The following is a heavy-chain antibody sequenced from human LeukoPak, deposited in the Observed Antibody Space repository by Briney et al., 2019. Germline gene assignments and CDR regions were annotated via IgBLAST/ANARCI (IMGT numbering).Heavy chain of an antibody. CDR3: GGAATGTVGWFDP. D-gene: IGHD6-13*01. J-gene: IGHJ5*02. CDR1: GGSIRSSYY. V-gene: IGHV4-39*01. Sequence: TSETLSLTCTVSGGSIRSSYYWGWIRQPPGKGLEWIGSIYYSGTTSYNPSLKSRVTISVDTSKNQFSLMLTSVTASDTAVYFCGGAATGTVGWFDPWGQGTLVTVSS. CDR2: IYYSGTT.